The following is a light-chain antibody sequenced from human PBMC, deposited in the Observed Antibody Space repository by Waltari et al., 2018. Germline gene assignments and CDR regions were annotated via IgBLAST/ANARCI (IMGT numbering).Light chain of an antibody. CDR3: QQRDSWWT. Sequence: EIVLTQSPATLSLSPGERATLSCRASQSISSYLAWYQPNPGQAPRLLIYDASNRATGIPARFSGGGSGTDFTLTISSLEPEDFAVYYCQQRDSWWTFGQGTKVEIK. CDR1: QSISSY. CDR2: DAS. J-gene: IGKJ1*01. V-gene: IGKV3-11*01.